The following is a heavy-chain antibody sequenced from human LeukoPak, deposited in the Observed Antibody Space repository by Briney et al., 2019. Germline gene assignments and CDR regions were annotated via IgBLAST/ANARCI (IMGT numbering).Heavy chain of an antibody. V-gene: IGHV4-59*01. CDR3: ARSITIFGVVTQTRFFDY. CDR1: DGSISSYY. D-gene: IGHD3-3*01. CDR2: IYYSGST. J-gene: IGHJ4*02. Sequence: PSETLSLTCTVSDGSISSYYWSWIRQPPGKGLEWIGYIYYSGSTNYNPPLKSRVTISVDTSKNQFSLKLSSVTAADTAVYYCARSITIFGVVTQTRFFDYWGQGTLVTVSS.